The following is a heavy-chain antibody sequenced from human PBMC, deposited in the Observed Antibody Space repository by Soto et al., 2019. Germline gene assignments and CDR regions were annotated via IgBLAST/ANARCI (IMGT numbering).Heavy chain of an antibody. V-gene: IGHV4-39*02. CDR3: ARDRSGRYGMDV. CDR1: GGSISSSSYY. J-gene: IGHJ6*02. Sequence: SETLSLTCTVSGGSISSSSYYWGWIRQPPGKGLEWIGSIYYSGSTYYNPSLKSRVTISVDTSKNQFSLKLSSVTAADTAVYYCARDRSGRYGMDVWGQGTTVTVSS. CDR2: IYYSGST.